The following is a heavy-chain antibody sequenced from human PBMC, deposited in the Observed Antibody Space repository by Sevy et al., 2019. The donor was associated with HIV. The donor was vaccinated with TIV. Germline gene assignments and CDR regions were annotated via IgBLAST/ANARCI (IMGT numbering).Heavy chain of an antibody. CDR1: GGTFSSYA. J-gene: IGHJ4*02. Sequence: ASVKVSCKASGGTFSSYAISWVRQAPGQGLEWMGGIIPIVGTANYAQKFQGRVTITADESTSTAYMELSSLRSEDTAVYYCASSYYDSSGYYDLFDYWGQGTLVTVSS. CDR2: IIPIVGTA. CDR3: ASSYYDSSGYYDLFDY. D-gene: IGHD3-22*01. V-gene: IGHV1-69*13.